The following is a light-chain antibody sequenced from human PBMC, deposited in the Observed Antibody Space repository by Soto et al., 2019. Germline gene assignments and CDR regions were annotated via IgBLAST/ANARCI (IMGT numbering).Light chain of an antibody. V-gene: IGKV3-20*01. Sequence: ERVLTQSPGTLSLSPGERATLSCRASQSVISTYLAWYQQKPGQAPRLLIYGASSRATGIPDRFSGSGSGTDFTLTISRLEPEDFAVYCQYYGSPPLTFGGGTKVEIK. CDR3: QYYGSPPLT. J-gene: IGKJ4*01. CDR1: QSVISTY. CDR2: GAS.